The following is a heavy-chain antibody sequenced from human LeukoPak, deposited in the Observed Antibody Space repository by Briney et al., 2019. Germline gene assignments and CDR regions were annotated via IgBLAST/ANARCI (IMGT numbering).Heavy chain of an antibody. CDR1: GITFSNYA. CDR3: ARGKDDSDGYDFLLDY. Sequence: PGGSLRLSCTASGITFSNYAMHWVRQAPGKDLEWLAVFSYDGTTRRYADSVKGRFTIPRDNARNTQYLQMNSLRTEDTAIYYCARGKDDSDGYDFLLDYWGQGTLVTVSS. J-gene: IGHJ4*02. V-gene: IGHV3-30*01. CDR2: FSYDGTTR. D-gene: IGHD5-12*01.